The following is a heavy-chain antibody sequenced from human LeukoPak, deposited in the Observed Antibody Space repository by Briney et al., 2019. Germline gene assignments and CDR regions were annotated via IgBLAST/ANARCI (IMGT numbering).Heavy chain of an antibody. CDR1: GFTFSSYG. Sequence: PGGSLRLSCAASGFTFSSYGMHWVRQAPGKGLEWVAVIWYDGSNKYYADSVKGRFTISRDNSKNTLYLQMNSLRAEDTAVYYCARGITMKDVHYYYYYGMDVWGQGTTVTVSS. D-gene: IGHD3-22*01. CDR3: ARGITMKDVHYYYYYGMDV. J-gene: IGHJ6*02. V-gene: IGHV3-33*01. CDR2: IWYDGSNK.